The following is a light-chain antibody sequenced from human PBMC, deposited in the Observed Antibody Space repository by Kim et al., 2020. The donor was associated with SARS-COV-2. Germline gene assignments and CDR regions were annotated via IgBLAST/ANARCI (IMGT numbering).Light chain of an antibody. CDR3: QSYDGSNYVV. CDR1: SGYIASFY. Sequence: FMLTQPHSVSESPGKTVTISCTRSSGYIASFYVQWFQQRPGSAPTTVIYEDYQRPSGVPDRFSGSIDSSSNSASLTISGLKTEDEADYFCQSYDGSNYVVFGGGTQLTVL. V-gene: IGLV6-57*04. J-gene: IGLJ2*01. CDR2: EDY.